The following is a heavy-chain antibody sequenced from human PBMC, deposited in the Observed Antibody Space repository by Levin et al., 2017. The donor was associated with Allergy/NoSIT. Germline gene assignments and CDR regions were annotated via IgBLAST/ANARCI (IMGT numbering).Heavy chain of an antibody. CDR1: GLSYGDNA. Sequence: PGGSLRLSCAAFGLSYGDNAMTWVRQAPGKGLEWVSTISGGGLNTYYADSVKGRFIISRDNSKDTLYLQMNSLRVEDTALYYCAKVGDYYGSGSRGFQNWGPGTLVTVSS. CDR2: ISGGGLNT. J-gene: IGHJ1*01. D-gene: IGHD3-10*01. CDR3: AKVGDYYGSGSRGFQN. V-gene: IGHV3-23*01.